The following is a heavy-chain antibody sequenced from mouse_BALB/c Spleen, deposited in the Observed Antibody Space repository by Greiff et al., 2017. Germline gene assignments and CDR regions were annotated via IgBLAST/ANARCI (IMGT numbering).Heavy chain of an antibody. D-gene: IGHD2-1*01. CDR3: ARWPYGKLALFDY. Sequence: VQLKESGPGLVKPSQSLSLTCTVTGYSITSDYAWNWIRQFPGNKLEWMGYISYSGSTSYNPSLKSRISITRDTSKNQFFLQLNSVTTEDTATYYCARWPYGKLALFDYWGQGTTLTVSS. V-gene: IGHV3-2*02. CDR1: GYSITSDYA. J-gene: IGHJ2*01. CDR2: ISYSGST.